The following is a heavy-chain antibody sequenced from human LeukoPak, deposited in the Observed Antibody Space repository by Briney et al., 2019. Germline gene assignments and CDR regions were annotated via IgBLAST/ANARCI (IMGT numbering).Heavy chain of an antibody. D-gene: IGHD5-12*01. V-gene: IGHV3-48*04. J-gene: IGHJ6*02. CDR1: GFTLSSYS. Sequence: GGSLRLSCAASGFTLSSYSMNWVRQAPGKGLEWVSYISSSSSTIYYADSVKGRFTISRDNAKNSLYLQMNSLRAEDTAVYYCASNREGISGYDPLAAAGDYYGMDVWGQGTTVTVSS. CDR3: ASNREGISGYDPLAAAGDYYGMDV. CDR2: ISSSSSTI.